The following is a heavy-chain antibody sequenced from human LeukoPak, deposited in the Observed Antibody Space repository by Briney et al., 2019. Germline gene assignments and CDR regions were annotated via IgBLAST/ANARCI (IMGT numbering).Heavy chain of an antibody. CDR2: IIPIFGTA. J-gene: IGHJ3*02. CDR3: ATGYCSSTSCYVDAFDI. V-gene: IGHV1-69*13. D-gene: IGHD2-2*01. Sequence: ASAKVSCKASGGTFSSYAISWVRQAPGQGLEWMGGIIPIFGTANYAQKFQGRVTTTADESTSTAYMELSSLRSEDTAVYYCATGYCSSTSCYVDAFDIWGQGTMVTVSS. CDR1: GGTFSSYA.